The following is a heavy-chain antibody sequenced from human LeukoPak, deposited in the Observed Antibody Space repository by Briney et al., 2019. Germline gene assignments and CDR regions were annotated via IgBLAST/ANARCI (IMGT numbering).Heavy chain of an antibody. CDR3: AREGVEGPPGAFDI. CDR1: GYSISSGYY. CDR2: IFHSGST. Sequence: PSETLSLTCAVSGYSISSGYYWGWIRQPPGKGLEWIGSIFHSGSTYYNPSLKSRVNMSVDTSKNQISLKLSSVTAADTAVYYCAREGVEGPPGAFDIWGQGTMVTVSS. V-gene: IGHV4-38-2*02. D-gene: IGHD3-3*01. J-gene: IGHJ3*02.